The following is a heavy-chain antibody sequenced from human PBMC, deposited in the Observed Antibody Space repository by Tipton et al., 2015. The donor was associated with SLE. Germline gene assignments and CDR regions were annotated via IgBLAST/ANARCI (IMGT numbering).Heavy chain of an antibody. CDR2: IYHSGST. CDR3: ARRGYYYGSGSYYYFDY. Sequence: LRLSCAVSGGSISSGGYSWSWIRQPPGKGLEWIGYIYHSGSTYYNPSLKSRVTISVDRSKNQFSLKLSSVTAADTAVYYCARRGYYYGSGSYYYFDYWGQGTLVTVSS. J-gene: IGHJ4*02. CDR1: GGSISSGGYS. D-gene: IGHD3-10*01. V-gene: IGHV4-30-2*01.